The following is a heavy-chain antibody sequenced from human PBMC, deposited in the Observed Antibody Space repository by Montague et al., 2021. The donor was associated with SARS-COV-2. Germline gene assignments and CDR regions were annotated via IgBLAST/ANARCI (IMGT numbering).Heavy chain of an antibody. Sequence: SLRLSCAASGLTFSSYAMSWVRQAPGKGLEWVSAISGSGGSTYYADSVKGRFTISRDNSKNTLYLQMNSLRADDTAVYYCAKASWIQLWFRTPYFDYWGQGTLVTVSS. CDR3: AKASWIQLWFRTPYFDY. J-gene: IGHJ4*02. D-gene: IGHD5-18*01. CDR1: GLTFSSYA. V-gene: IGHV3-23*01. CDR2: ISGSGGST.